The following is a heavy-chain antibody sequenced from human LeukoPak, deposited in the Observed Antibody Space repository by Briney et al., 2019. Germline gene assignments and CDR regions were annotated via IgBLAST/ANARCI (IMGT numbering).Heavy chain of an antibody. D-gene: IGHD2-2*01. V-gene: IGHV1-69*06. CDR2: IIPIFGTA. J-gene: IGHJ4*02. CDR1: GGTFSSYA. Sequence: SVKVSCKASGGTFSSYAISWVRQAPGQGLEWMGGIIPIFGTANYAQKFQGRVTITADKSTSTAYMELSSLRPEDTAVYYCARDRGSQIISSTSWSLGYWGQGTLVTVSS. CDR3: ARDRGSQIISSTSWSLGY.